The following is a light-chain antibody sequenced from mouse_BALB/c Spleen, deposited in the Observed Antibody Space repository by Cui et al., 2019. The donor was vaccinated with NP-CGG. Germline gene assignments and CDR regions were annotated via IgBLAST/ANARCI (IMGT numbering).Light chain of an antibody. J-gene: IGLJ1*01. Sequence: QAVVTQESALTKPRGEQVTLLLRSVTGACTTSNYANWVQEKPDHLFTGLIGGTKNRAPGVPARFSGSLIGDKAALTITGAQTEDEAIYFCALWYSNHWVFGGGTKLTVL. V-gene: IGLV1*01. CDR1: TGACTTSNY. CDR3: ALWYSNHWV. CDR2: GTK.